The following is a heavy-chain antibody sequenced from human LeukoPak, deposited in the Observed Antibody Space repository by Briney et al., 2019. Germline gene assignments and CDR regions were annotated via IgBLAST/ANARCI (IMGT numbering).Heavy chain of an antibody. J-gene: IGHJ4*02. D-gene: IGHD5-18*01. CDR1: GYTFTSYW. V-gene: IGHV5-51*01. CDR2: IYPGDSDI. CDR3: ARRYTYGLVDY. Sequence: GESLKISCNGSGYTFTSYWIGWVRQMPGKGLEWMGIIYPGDSDIRYSPSFQGQVTISADKSISTAYLQWSSLKASDTATYYCARRYTYGLVDYWGQGTLVTVSS.